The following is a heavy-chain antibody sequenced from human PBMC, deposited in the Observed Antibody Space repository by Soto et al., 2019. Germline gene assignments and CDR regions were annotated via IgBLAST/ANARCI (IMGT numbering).Heavy chain of an antibody. D-gene: IGHD3-22*01. CDR1: GYTFADYY. Sequence: QVQLVQSGAEVKKPGDSVKVSCKASGYTFADYYMHWVRQAPGQGLEWMGWINPHSGGTNYAQKFQGRVTMTRDTSISTAYRELSRLRSDDTAVYYCARDFDSSRGYYSRGVVDYWGQGTLVTVSS. J-gene: IGHJ4*02. V-gene: IGHV1-2*02. CDR3: ARDFDSSRGYYSRGVVDY. CDR2: INPHSGGT.